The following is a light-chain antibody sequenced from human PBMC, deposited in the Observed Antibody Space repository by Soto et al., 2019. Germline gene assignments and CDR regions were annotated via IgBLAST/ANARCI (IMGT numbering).Light chain of an antibody. V-gene: IGKV1-16*01. J-gene: IGKJ1*01. CDR1: QGINNY. CDR3: QQYTNTNNPWM. Sequence: DIQMTQSPSALSASVEDRVTITCRAIQGINNYLAWYQQKPGKAHKLLIYVASNLQSGVPSRFSGSGSGTEFTLIISGLQPDDSATYYCQQYTNTNNPWMFGQGTKVDIK. CDR2: VAS.